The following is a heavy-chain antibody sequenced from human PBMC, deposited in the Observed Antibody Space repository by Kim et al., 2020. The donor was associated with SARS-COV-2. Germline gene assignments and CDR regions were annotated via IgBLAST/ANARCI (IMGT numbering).Heavy chain of an antibody. D-gene: IGHD4-4*01. CDR3: ARDMNPTVYDY. Sequence: KYYQKFQGRGTITRDTSANTAYMDLRSLTFEDTAIYYCARDMNPTVYDYWGQGTLVTVSS. J-gene: IGHJ4*02. V-gene: IGHV1-3*01.